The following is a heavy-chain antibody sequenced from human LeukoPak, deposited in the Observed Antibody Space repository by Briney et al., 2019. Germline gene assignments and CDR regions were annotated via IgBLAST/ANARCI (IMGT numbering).Heavy chain of an antibody. D-gene: IGHD6-13*01. CDR2: INPNSGGT. V-gene: IGHV1-2*02. J-gene: IGHJ5*02. CDR1: GYTFTGYY. CDR3: AREISLAGIAGVYNWFDP. Sequence: GASVTVSCKASGYTFTGYYMHWVRQAPGQGLEWMGWINPNSGGTNYAQKFQGRVTMTRDTSISTAYMELSRLRSDDTAVYYCAREISLAGIAGVYNWFDPRGQGTLVTVSS.